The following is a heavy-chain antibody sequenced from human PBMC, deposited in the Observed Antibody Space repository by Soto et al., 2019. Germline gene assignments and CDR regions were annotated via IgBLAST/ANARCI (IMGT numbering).Heavy chain of an antibody. CDR2: VKSSGGGA. CDR1: GYIFTDYF. CDR3: AREEAYYLSSIDYWLSSFDL. D-gene: IGHD3-10*01. V-gene: IGHV1-46*01. J-gene: IGHJ4*02. Sequence: QVQLEQSGAEVKKPGASVKISCKTYGYIFTDYFIHWVRQAPGQGPEWMGLVKSSGGGAVYAQDFQGRVTMTRDTSTSTAYMDVSSLTLDDTAVYFCAREEAYYLSSIDYWLSSFDLWGQGTPVTVSS.